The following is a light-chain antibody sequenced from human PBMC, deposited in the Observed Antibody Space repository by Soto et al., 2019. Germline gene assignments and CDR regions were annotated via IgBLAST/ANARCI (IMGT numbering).Light chain of an antibody. CDR3: QQRRSWQVT. V-gene: IGKV3D-15*01. Sequence: EIVMTQSPATLSVSPGGRATLSCRASQSIGDTLAWYQQKPGQAPRLLIYGASSRATGIPARFSGSGSGTNFTLTISSLEPEDFAVYYCQQRRSWQVTFGQGTRLEIK. CDR1: QSIGDT. J-gene: IGKJ5*01. CDR2: GAS.